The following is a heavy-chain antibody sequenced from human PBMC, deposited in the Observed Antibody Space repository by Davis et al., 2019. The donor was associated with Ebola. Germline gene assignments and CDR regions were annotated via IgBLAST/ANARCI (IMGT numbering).Heavy chain of an antibody. CDR3: TAVAGTSDY. CDR2: ISGSGGST. Sequence: PGGSLRLSCAASGFTFSSYAMSWVRQAPGKGLEWVSAISGSGGSTYYADSVKGRFTISRDDSKNTAYLQMNSLKTEDTAVYYCTAVAGTSDYWGQGTLVTVSS. D-gene: IGHD6-19*01. CDR1: GFTFSSYA. J-gene: IGHJ4*02. V-gene: IGHV3-23*01.